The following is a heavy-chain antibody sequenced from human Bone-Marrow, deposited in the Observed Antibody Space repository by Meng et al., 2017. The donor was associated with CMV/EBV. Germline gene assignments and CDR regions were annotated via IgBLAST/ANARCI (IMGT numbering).Heavy chain of an antibody. CDR3: AKDRSNWGLDYYYGMDV. V-gene: IGHV3-33*06. J-gene: IGHJ6*02. CDR2: IWYDGSNK. Sequence: GESLKISCVASGFTFNSYGMHWVRQAPGKGLEWVAVIWYDGSNKYYADSVKGRFTISRDNSKNTLYLQMNSLRAEDTAVYYCAKDRSNWGLDYYYGMDVWGQGTTVTVSS. CDR1: GFTFNSYG. D-gene: IGHD7-27*01.